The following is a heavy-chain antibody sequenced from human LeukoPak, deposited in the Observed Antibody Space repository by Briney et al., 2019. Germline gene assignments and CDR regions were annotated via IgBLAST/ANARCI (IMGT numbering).Heavy chain of an antibody. Sequence: ASVKVSFKASGYTFTIYYMHWVRQAPGQGLEWMGIINPSGGSTSYAQKFQGRVTMTRDTSTSTVYMELSSLRSEDTAVYYCARAPTGWNHVHSLDYWGQGTLVTVSS. V-gene: IGHV1-46*01. J-gene: IGHJ4*02. CDR2: INPSGGST. D-gene: IGHD1-14*01. CDR1: GYTFTIYY. CDR3: ARAPTGWNHVHSLDY.